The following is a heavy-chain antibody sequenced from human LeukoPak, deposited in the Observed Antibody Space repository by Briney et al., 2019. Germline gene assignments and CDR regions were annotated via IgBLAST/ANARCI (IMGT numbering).Heavy chain of an antibody. V-gene: IGHV1-18*01. J-gene: IGHJ4*02. CDR3: ARVTAYSGSYFDY. Sequence: RASVNVSCTASGCTFTIYGISWVRQAPGQGLEWMGWISAYNGNTNYAQKLQGRVTMTTDTSTSTAYIELRSLRSDDTAVYYCARVTAYSGSYFDYWGQGTLVTVSS. CDR2: ISAYNGNT. CDR1: GCTFTIYG. D-gene: IGHD1-26*01.